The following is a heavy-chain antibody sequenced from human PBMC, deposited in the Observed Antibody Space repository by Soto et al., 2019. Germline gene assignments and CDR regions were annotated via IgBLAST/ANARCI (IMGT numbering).Heavy chain of an antibody. CDR2: IKQDGSEK. D-gene: IGHD2-2*01. J-gene: IGHJ4*02. CDR1: GFTFSSYW. CDR3: AREGYCSSTSCPDGFDY. Sequence: GGSLRLSCAASGFTFSSYWMSWVRQAPGKGLEWVANIKQDGSEKYYVDSVKGRFTVSRDNAKNSLYLQMNSLRAEDTAVYYCAREGYCSSTSCPDGFDYWGQGTLVTVSS. V-gene: IGHV3-7*01.